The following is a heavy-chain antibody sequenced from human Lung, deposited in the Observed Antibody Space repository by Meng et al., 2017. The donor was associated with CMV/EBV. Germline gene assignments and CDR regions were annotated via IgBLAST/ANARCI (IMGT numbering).Heavy chain of an antibody. CDR1: SDSITNYF. CDR2: LYPDGST. CDR3: ARTPVRFCNTHMCYAFDY. J-gene: IGHJ4*02. V-gene: IGHV4-4*07. Sequence: QEQLLESGPRLVKPSRTLSVTCIVSSDSITNYFWSWVRQPAGKGLEWIGRLYPDGSTDYNPSLSSRLTLSLDTSKIRFSLKLRSVTAADTAIYYCARTPVRFCNTHMCYAFDYWGQGALVTVSS. D-gene: IGHD2-2*01.